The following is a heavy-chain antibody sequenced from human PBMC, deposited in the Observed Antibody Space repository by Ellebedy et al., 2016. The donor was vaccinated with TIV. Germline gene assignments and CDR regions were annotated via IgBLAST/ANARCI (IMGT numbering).Heavy chain of an antibody. J-gene: IGHJ4*02. CDR3: ARGLFGSGRYSCDY. V-gene: IGHV3-53*01. Sequence: PGGSLRLSCAASGFTVSTNYMSWVRQAPGKGLEWVSVLYSDDKTYYADSVKGRFTFSRDNSRNTVSLQMDSLRAEDTGVYYCARGLFGSGRYSCDYWGQGTLVIVSS. CDR2: LYSDDKT. D-gene: IGHD3-10*01. CDR1: GFTVSTNY.